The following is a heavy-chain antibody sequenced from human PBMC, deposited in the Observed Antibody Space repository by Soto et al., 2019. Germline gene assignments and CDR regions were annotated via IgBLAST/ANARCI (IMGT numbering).Heavy chain of an antibody. CDR2: IWYDGSNK. CDR1: GFTFSSYG. CDR3: ARDSDCSGGSCYFDY. J-gene: IGHJ4*02. D-gene: IGHD2-15*01. Sequence: SLRLSCAASGFTFSSYGMHWVRQAPGKGLEWVAVIWYDGSNKYYADSVKGRFTISRDNSKNTLYLQMNSLRAEDTAVYYCARDSDCSGGSCYFDYWGQGTLVTVSS. V-gene: IGHV3-33*01.